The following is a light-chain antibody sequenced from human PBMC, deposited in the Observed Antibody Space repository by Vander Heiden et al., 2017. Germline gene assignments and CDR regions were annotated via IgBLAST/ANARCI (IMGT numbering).Light chain of an antibody. J-gene: IGKJ4*01. Sequence: ARGKRKPLQAPRLLIHGASTRATGVAARFIGSGSGTEFTLTIIGLQAEDVAVYFCQQYETWPPLTFGGGTTVEMK. CDR3: QQYETWPPLT. CDR2: GAS. V-gene: IGKV3-15*01.